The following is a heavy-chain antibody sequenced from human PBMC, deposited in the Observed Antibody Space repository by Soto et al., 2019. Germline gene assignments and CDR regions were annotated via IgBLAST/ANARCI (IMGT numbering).Heavy chain of an antibody. J-gene: IGHJ3*02. Sequence: QVQLVQSGAEVKKPGASVKVSCKASGYTFTSYGISWVREAPGQGLEWMGWISAYNGNTNYAQKLQGRITMTTDTSTSTAYMELRSLRSDDTAVYYCARANLPYDFWSGYYRQPPEDDAFDIWVQGTMVTVSS. CDR3: ARANLPYDFWSGYYRQPPEDDAFDI. CDR2: ISAYNGNT. V-gene: IGHV1-18*01. D-gene: IGHD3-3*01. CDR1: GYTFTSYG.